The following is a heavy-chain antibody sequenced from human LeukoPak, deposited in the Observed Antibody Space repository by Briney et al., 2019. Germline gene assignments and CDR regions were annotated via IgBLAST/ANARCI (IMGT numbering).Heavy chain of an antibody. J-gene: IGHJ4*02. CDR1: GYSFNSQG. CDR2: ISAYNGNT. D-gene: IGHD5-18*01. Sequence: ASVKVSCKASGYSFNSQGMNWVRQAPGQGLEWMGWISAYNGNTNYAQKLQGRVTMTTDTSTSTAYMELRSLRSDDTAVYYCARDGHSYGYDYWGQGTLVTVSS. V-gene: IGHV1-18*01. CDR3: ARDGHSYGYDY.